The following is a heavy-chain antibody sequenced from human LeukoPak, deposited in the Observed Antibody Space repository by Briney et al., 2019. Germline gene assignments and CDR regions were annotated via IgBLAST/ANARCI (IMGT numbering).Heavy chain of an antibody. Sequence: ASVKVSCKASGGTFSSYAISWVRQAPGQGLEWMGRIIPILGIANYAQKFQGRVTITADKSTSTAYMELSSLRSDDTAVYYCARALTTRDWFDPWGQGTLVTVSS. D-gene: IGHD4-11*01. J-gene: IGHJ5*02. CDR2: IIPILGIA. CDR1: GGTFSSYA. CDR3: ARALTTRDWFDP. V-gene: IGHV1-69*04.